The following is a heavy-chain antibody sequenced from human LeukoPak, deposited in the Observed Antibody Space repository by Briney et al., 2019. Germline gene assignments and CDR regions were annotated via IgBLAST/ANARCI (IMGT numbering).Heavy chain of an antibody. V-gene: IGHV4-59*01. Sequence: SETLXLTCTVSGGSISSYYWSWIRQPPGKGLEWLGYIYYSGSTNYSPSLKSRVTISVDTSKNQFSLKLSSVSAADTAVYYCARSLRAAGLYYFDYWGQGNLVTVSS. CDR1: GGSISSYY. D-gene: IGHD6-13*01. J-gene: IGHJ4*02. CDR2: IYYSGST. CDR3: ARSLRAAGLYYFDY.